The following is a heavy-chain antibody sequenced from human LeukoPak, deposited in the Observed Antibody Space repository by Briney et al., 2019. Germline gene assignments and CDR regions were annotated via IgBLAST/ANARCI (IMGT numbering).Heavy chain of an antibody. D-gene: IGHD3-10*01. CDR3: ARGNYFDY. CDR2: ISTTTYT. Sequence: GGSLRLSCEASGFTFSRYSMHWVRQAPGKGLEWVSSISTTTYTYYADSVKGRFTISKDNAKNSLYLQMNSLRAEDTGVYYCARGNYFDYWGQGTLVTVSS. V-gene: IGHV3-21*01. J-gene: IGHJ4*02. CDR1: GFTFSRYS.